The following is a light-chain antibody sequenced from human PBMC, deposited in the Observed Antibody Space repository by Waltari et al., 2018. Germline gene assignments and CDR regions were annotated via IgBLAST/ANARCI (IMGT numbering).Light chain of an antibody. CDR1: KSNIGADFD. J-gene: IGLJ2*01. CDR2: SFS. V-gene: IGLV1-40*01. Sequence: QSVLTQPPSVSGAPGQRVTISCSGTKSNIGADFDVHWYQQVPGTAPKLLLHSFSHRPPGVSDRFSGFKSGASASLVITGLQAEDEAMDYCQSYDTTLSAVVFGGGTRLTV. CDR3: QSYDTTLSAVV.